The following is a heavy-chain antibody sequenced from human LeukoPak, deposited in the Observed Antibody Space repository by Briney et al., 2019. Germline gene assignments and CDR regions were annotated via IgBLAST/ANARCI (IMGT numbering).Heavy chain of an antibody. J-gene: IGHJ4*02. V-gene: IGHV3-7*05. CDR3: ARGDEYTTSP. CDR2: IERDGGDK. Sequence: GGSLRLSCAASGFTFSNFWMSWVRQAPGKGLEWVANIERDGGDKYYVDSVKGRFSISRDNAKNSLYLHMNSLRAEDTAVYYCARGDEYTTSPWGQGTLVTVSS. D-gene: IGHD2-2*02. CDR1: GFTFSNFW.